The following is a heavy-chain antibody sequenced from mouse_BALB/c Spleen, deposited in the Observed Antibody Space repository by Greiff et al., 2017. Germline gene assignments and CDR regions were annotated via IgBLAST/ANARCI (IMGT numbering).Heavy chain of an antibody. CDR1: GFTFSDYY. V-gene: IGHV5-4*02. CDR3: ARAGAGGYFDY. Sequence: EVQLVESGGGLVKPGGSLKLSCAASGFTFSDYYMYWVRQTPEKRLEWVATISDGGSYTYYPDSVKGRFTISRDNAKSNLYLQMSSLKSEDTAMYYCARAGAGGYFDYWGQGTTLTVSS. D-gene: IGHD3-1*01. CDR2: ISDGGSYT. J-gene: IGHJ2*01.